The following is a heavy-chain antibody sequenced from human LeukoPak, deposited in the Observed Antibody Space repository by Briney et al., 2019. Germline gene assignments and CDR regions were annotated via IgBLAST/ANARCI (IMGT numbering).Heavy chain of an antibody. J-gene: IGHJ4*02. Sequence: ASVKVSCTASGYTFTRYYMHWVRQAPGQGLEWMGIINPSGGSTSYAQKFQGRVTMTRDTSTSTVYTELSSLRSDDTAVYYCARDAYSSSWYFDYWGQGTLVTVSS. CDR3: ARDAYSSSWYFDY. CDR1: GYTFTRYY. V-gene: IGHV1-46*01. D-gene: IGHD6-13*01. CDR2: INPSGGST.